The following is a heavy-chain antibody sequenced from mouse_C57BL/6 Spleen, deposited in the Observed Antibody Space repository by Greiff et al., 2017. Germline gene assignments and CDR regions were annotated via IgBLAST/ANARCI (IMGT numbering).Heavy chain of an antibody. V-gene: IGHV5-4*01. CDR3: ARVYSYAMDY. D-gene: IGHD2-12*01. J-gene: IGHJ4*01. Sequence: EVQLQQSGGGLVKPGGSLKLSCAASGFTFSSYAMSWVRQTPEKRLEWVATISDGGSYTYYPDNVKGRFTISRDNAKNNLYLQMSHLKSEDTAMYYCARVYSYAMDYWGQGTSVTVSS. CDR1: GFTFSSYA. CDR2: ISDGGSYT.